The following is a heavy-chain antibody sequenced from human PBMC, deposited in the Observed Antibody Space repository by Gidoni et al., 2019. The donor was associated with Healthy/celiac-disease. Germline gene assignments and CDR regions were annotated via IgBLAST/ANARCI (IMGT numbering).Heavy chain of an antibody. V-gene: IGHV5-51*03. J-gene: IGHJ4*02. D-gene: IGHD1-26*01. CDR3: ARLYSKIKRGTTKTFDY. Sequence: EVQLVQSGAEVKKPGESLKISCKGSGYSFTSYWIGWVLQMPGKGLEWRGSIYPGDSDTRYSPSFQGQFTISADKSTSTSYLQWSSLKASDTAMYYCARLYSKIKRGTTKTFDYWGQGTLVTVSS. CDR1: GYSFTSYW. CDR2: IYPGDSDT.